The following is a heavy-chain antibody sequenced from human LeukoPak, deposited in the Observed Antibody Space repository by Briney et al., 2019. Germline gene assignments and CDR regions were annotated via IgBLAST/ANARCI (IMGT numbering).Heavy chain of an antibody. D-gene: IGHD2-8*02. CDR1: GGSFSGYY. CDR2: INHSGST. Sequence: SETLSLTCAVYGGSFSGYYWSWIRQPPGMGLEWIGEINHSGSTNYNPSLKSRVTISVDTSKNQFSLKLSSVTAADTAVYYCARGLHVLTDWFDPWGQGTLVTVSS. J-gene: IGHJ5*02. CDR3: ARGLHVLTDWFDP. V-gene: IGHV4-34*01.